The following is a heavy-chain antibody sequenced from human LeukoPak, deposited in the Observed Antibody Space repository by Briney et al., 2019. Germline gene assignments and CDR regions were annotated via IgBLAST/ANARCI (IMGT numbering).Heavy chain of an antibody. V-gene: IGHV3-33*08. Sequence: PGGSLRLSCVASGFTFSASWMTWVRQAPGKGLEWVAVIWYDGSNKYYADSVKGRFTISRDNSKNTLYLQMNSLRAEDTAVYYCARAKRWINAFDIWGQGTMVTVSS. CDR2: IWYDGSNK. CDR3: ARAKRWINAFDI. D-gene: IGHD4-23*01. J-gene: IGHJ3*02. CDR1: GFTFSASW.